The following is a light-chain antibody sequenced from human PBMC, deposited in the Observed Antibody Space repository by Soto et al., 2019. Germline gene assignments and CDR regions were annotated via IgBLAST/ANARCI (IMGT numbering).Light chain of an antibody. CDR3: CSYAGSSTLV. V-gene: IGLV2-23*02. CDR1: SDDVGTYNL. CDR2: EVN. Sequence: QSALTQPASVSGSPGQSITISCTGTSDDVGTYNLVSWYQQEPGKAPKLMIYEVNKRPSGVSIRFSGSKSGNTASLTVSGLQAEDEADYYCCSYAGSSTLVFGGGTKVTVL. J-gene: IGLJ3*02.